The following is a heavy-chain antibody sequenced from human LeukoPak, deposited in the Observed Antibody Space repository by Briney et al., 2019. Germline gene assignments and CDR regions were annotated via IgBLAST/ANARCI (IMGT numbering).Heavy chain of an antibody. V-gene: IGHV4-59*08. CDR2: IYYSGST. CDR1: RGSISNYY. D-gene: IGHD6-19*01. Sequence: SETLSLTCTVSRGSISNYYWSWIRQPPGKGLEWIGYIYYSGSTNYNPSLKSRVTISIDTSKNQFSLKLSSVTAADTAVYYCARLGNAAVANPPHWGQGTLVTVSS. CDR3: ARLGNAAVANPPH. J-gene: IGHJ1*01.